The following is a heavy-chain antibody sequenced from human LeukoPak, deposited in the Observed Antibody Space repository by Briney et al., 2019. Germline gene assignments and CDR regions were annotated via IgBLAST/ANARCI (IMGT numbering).Heavy chain of an antibody. Sequence: GGSLRLSCAASGITFSSYGMHWVRQAPGKGLEWVAVIWYDGSNKYYADSVKGRFTISRDNSKNTLYLQMNSLRAEDTAVYYCARDPALYYYGSGSYYHYYGMDVWGKGTTVTVSS. CDR1: GITFSSYG. D-gene: IGHD3-10*01. CDR3: ARDPALYYYGSGSYYHYYGMDV. CDR2: IWYDGSNK. V-gene: IGHV3-33*01. J-gene: IGHJ6*04.